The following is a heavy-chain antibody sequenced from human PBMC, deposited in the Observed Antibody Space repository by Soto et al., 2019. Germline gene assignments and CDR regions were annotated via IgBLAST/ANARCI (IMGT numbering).Heavy chain of an antibody. CDR1: GFTFSSYA. V-gene: IGHV3-23*01. CDR3: AKRAHGLYFDY. Sequence: EVQLLESGGGLVQPGGSLRLSCAASGFTFSSYAMNWVRQAPGKGLEWVSVISGSGGSTYYADSLKGRFTISSDNSKNTRYRQMNTLRAEDTAVYNCAKRAHGLYFDYWGQGTLVTVSS. CDR2: ISGSGGST. J-gene: IGHJ4*02.